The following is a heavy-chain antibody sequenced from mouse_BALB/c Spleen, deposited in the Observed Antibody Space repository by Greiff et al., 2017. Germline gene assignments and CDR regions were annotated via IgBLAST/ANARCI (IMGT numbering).Heavy chain of an antibody. V-gene: IGHV3-6*02. Sequence: ESGPGLVQPSQSLSLTCSVTGYSITSGYYWNWIRQFPGNKLEWMGYISYDGSNNYNPSLKNRISITRDTSKNQFILKLNSVTTEDTATYYCARGEGYGDYWGQGTTLTVSS. CDR1: GYSITSGYY. CDR2: ISYDGSN. J-gene: IGHJ2*01. CDR3: ARGEGYGDY. D-gene: IGHD2-10*02.